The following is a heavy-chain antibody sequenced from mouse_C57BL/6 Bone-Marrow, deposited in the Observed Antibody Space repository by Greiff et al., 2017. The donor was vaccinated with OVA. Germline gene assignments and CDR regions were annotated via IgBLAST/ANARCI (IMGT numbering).Heavy chain of an antibody. CDR1: GYTFTSYW. CDR3: ASGTTAFFDY. CDR2: IDPSDSYT. V-gene: IGHV1-69*01. J-gene: IGHJ2*01. Sequence: QVQLQQPGAELVMPGASVKLSCKASGYTFTSYWMHWVKQRPGQGLEWIGEIDPSDSYTNYNQKFKGKSTLTVDKSSSTAYMQHSSLTSEDSAVYYCASGTTAFFDYWGQGTTLTVTS. D-gene: IGHD1-2*01.